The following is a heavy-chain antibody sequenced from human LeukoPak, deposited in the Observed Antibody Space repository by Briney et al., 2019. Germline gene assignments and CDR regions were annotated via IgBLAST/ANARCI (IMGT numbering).Heavy chain of an antibody. CDR2: IYYSGST. J-gene: IGHJ4*02. Sequence: SETLSLTCTVSGGSVSSGSYYWSWIRQPPGKGLEWIGYIYYSGSTNYNPSLKSRVTISVDTSKNQFSLKLSSVTAADTAVYYRASRGYSYGYDDYWGQGTLVTGSS. CDR3: ASRGYSYGYDDY. D-gene: IGHD5-18*01. V-gene: IGHV4-61*01. CDR1: GGSVSSGSYY.